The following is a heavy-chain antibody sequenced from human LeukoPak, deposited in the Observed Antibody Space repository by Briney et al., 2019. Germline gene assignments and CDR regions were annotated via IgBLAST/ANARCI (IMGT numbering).Heavy chain of an antibody. CDR1: GFTVSSNY. J-gene: IGHJ4*02. V-gene: IGHV3-53*01. CDR2: IYSGGST. Sequence: GGSLRLSCAASGFTVSSNYMSWVRQAPGKGLEWVSVIYSGGSTYYADSVKGRFTISRDNSKNTLCLQMNSLRAEDTAVYYCARVPYGSGSYPLDYWGQGTLVTVSS. D-gene: IGHD3-10*01. CDR3: ARVPYGSGSYPLDY.